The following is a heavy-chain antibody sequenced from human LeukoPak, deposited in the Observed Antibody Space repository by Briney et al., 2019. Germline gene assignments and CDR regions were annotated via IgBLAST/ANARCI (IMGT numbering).Heavy chain of an antibody. J-gene: IGHJ5*02. CDR2: MNPNSGNT. CDR3: ARHRISDYDSGVSWCDP. Sequence: RASVKVSCKASGYTFTSYDINWVRQATGQGLEWMGWMNPNSGNTGYAQKFQGRVTITRNTSISTAYMELSSLRSEDTAVYYCARHRISDYDSGVSWCDPWGQGTLVTVSS. V-gene: IGHV1-8*03. D-gene: IGHD5-12*01. CDR1: GYTFTSYD.